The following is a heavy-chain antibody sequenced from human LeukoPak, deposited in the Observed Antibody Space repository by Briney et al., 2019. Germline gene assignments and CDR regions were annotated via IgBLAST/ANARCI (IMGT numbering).Heavy chain of an antibody. Sequence: GASVKVSCKASGYTFTSYDINWVRQATGQGLEWMGWMNPNSDNTGYAQKFQDRVTMTRNTSISTAYMELSSQRSDDTAVYYCARGIHSGSYRVSHYGMDVWGQGTTVTVSS. V-gene: IGHV1-8*01. D-gene: IGHD1-26*01. CDR2: MNPNSDNT. CDR3: ARGIHSGSYRVSHYGMDV. J-gene: IGHJ6*02. CDR1: GYTFTSYD.